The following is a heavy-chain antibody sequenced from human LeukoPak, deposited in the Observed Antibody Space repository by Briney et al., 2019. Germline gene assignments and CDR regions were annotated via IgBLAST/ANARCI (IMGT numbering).Heavy chain of an antibody. CDR2: IKQDGGEK. J-gene: IGHJ4*02. Sequence: GGSLRLSCAASGFTFSSTWMSWVRQAPGKGLEWVANIKQDGGEKYYVDSVKGRFTISRDNAKNSLYLQMNSLRVEDTAVYYCAKGYSGYDWSLVDYWGQGTLVTVSS. CDR1: GFTFSSTW. V-gene: IGHV3-7*01. CDR3: AKGYSGYDWSLVDY. D-gene: IGHD5-12*01.